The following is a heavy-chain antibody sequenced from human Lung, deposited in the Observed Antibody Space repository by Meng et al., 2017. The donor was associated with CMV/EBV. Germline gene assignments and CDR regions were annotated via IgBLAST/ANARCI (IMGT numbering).Heavy chain of an antibody. CDR1: GDSITNHNW. J-gene: IGHJ1*01. Sequence: QVQLRGPGPALVKPSETLSLTCAVSGDSITNHNWRAWVRQPPGKGLEWIGEIPHRGSSAYNPSLKSRVSMSIDKSKNQFSLKLTSVTAADTAVYHCLRRSGGSVWGQGTLVTVSS. CDR3: LRRSGGSV. V-gene: IGHV4-4*02. CDR2: IPHRGSS. D-gene: IGHD3-10*01.